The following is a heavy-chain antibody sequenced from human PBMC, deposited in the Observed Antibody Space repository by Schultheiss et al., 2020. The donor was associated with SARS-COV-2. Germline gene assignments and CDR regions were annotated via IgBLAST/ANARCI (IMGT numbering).Heavy chain of an antibody. D-gene: IGHD3-10*01. Sequence: GESLKISCAASGFTFSSYAMSWVRQAPGKGLEWVSAISGSGGSTYYADSVKGRFTISRDNAKNSLYLQMNSLRVEDTAVYYCARAPMVRGVLFNFDYWGQGTLVTVSS. CDR3: ARAPMVRGVLFNFDY. J-gene: IGHJ4*02. CDR1: GFTFSSYA. CDR2: ISGSGGST. V-gene: IGHV3-23*01.